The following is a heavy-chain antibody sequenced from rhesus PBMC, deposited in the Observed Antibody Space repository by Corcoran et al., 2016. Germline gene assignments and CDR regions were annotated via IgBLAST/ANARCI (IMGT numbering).Heavy chain of an antibody. Sequence: EVQLVQSGAEVKRPGDSLRFSCKSSGYSFTRRWISWFRKMPGKVLEWMGSIYPCESDTRYNPSCQGHVNISAGKSISTTYLQWSSLKASDTATYYFAKGGGSWKFDYWGQGVLVTVSS. CDR2: IYPCESDT. V-gene: IGHV5-43*01. CDR3: AKGGGSWKFDY. J-gene: IGHJ4*01. D-gene: IGHD6-25*01. CDR1: GYSFTRRW.